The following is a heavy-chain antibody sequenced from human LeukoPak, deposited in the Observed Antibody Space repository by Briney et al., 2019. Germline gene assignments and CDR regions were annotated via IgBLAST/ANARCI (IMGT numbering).Heavy chain of an antibody. J-gene: IGHJ4*02. Sequence: GGSLRLSCAASGFTFSSYSMNWVRQAPGKGLEWVSSISSSSSYIYYADSVKGRFTISRDNAKNSLYLQMNSLRAEDTAVYYCARDSGYCSSTGCYVHYFDYWGQGTLVTVSS. CDR2: ISSSSSYI. CDR3: ARDSGYCSSTGCYVHYFDY. D-gene: IGHD2-2*01. CDR1: GFTFSSYS. V-gene: IGHV3-21*01.